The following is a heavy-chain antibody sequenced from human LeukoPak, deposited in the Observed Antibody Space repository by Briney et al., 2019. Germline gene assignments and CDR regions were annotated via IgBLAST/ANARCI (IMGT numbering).Heavy chain of an antibody. CDR3: ATLAFDYAVAFIFDL. D-gene: IGHD4/OR15-4a*01. Sequence: SVTVSCKVSGYTLTELSMHWVRQAPGKGLEWMGGFDPEDGETIYAQKFQGRVTMTEDTSTDTAYMELSSLRSEDTAVYYCATLAFDYAVAFIFDLWGQGTLVTVSS. CDR2: FDPEDGET. V-gene: IGHV1-24*01. J-gene: IGHJ5*02. CDR1: GYTLTELS.